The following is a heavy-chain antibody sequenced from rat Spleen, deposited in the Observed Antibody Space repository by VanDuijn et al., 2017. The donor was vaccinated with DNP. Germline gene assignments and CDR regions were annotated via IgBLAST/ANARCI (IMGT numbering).Heavy chain of an antibody. CDR1: GFTFSYYW. D-gene: IGHD1-12*03. V-gene: IGHV5-31*01. CDR2: IISNGGAT. J-gene: IGHJ4*01. Sequence: EVQLMESGGDLVQPGKSLKLSCVASGFTFSYYWMTWVRQVPGKGLEWLASIISNGGATYYLDSVKGRFTISRDDAQDTLYLQMNSLRSEDTATYYCAREGDYYDGYGDALDAWGQGTSVTVAS. CDR3: AREGDYYDGYGDALDA.